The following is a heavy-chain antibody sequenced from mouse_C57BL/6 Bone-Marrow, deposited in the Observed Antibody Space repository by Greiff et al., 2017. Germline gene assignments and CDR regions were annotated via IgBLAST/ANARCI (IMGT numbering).Heavy chain of an antibody. Sequence: QVQLQQPGAELVRPGSSVKLSCKASGYTFTGYWMDWVKQRPGQGLEWIGNIYPSDSETHYNQKFKDKATLTVDKSSSTAYMQLSSLTSEDSAVYYCARLRLRRGYAMDYWGQGTSVTVSS. CDR3: ARLRLRRGYAMDY. CDR2: IYPSDSET. J-gene: IGHJ4*01. CDR1: GYTFTGYW. D-gene: IGHD2-4*01. V-gene: IGHV1-61*01.